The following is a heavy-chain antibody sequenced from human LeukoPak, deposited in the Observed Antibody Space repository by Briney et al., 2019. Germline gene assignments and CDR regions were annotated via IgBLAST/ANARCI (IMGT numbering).Heavy chain of an antibody. CDR2: INSDGTST. V-gene: IGHV3-74*01. Sequence: GGSLRLSCAASGFTFSSYWMHWVRQAPGKGLVWVSRINSDGTSTTYADSVKGRFTISRDNAKNTLYLQMNSLRAKDTAMYYCAREEGGKLGIDYYFDYWGQGTLVTVSS. CDR1: GFTFSSYW. CDR3: AREEGGKLGIDYYFDY. J-gene: IGHJ4*02. D-gene: IGHD7-27*01.